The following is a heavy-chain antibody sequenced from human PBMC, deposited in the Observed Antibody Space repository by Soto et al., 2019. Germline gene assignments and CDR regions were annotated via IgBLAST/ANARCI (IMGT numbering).Heavy chain of an antibody. D-gene: IGHD3-22*01. CDR2: IKSKTDGGTT. J-gene: IGHJ4*02. CDR3: TTDLHYYDSSGYRWDFDY. V-gene: IGHV3-15*01. Sequence: KPGGSLRLSCAASGFTFSNAWMSWVRQAPGKGLEWVGRIKSKTDGGTTDYTAPVKGRFTISRDDSKNTLYLQMNSLKTEDTAVYYCTTDLHYYDSSGYRWDFDYWGQGTLVTVSS. CDR1: GFTFSNAW.